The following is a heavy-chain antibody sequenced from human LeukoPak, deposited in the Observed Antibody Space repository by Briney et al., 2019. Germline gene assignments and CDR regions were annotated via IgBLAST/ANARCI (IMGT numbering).Heavy chain of an antibody. J-gene: IGHJ4*02. CDR3: ASSPYYYGSGLDY. CDR2: ISYDGTNK. V-gene: IGHV3-30-3*01. CDR1: GFTFSSYA. D-gene: IGHD3-10*01. Sequence: GGSLRLSCAASGFTFSSYAMHWVRPGPGKGLEWVADISYDGTNKYYEDSVKVRFTISRDNSKNTLYLQMISLRAEDTAVYYCASSPYYYGSGLDYWGQGTLVTVSS.